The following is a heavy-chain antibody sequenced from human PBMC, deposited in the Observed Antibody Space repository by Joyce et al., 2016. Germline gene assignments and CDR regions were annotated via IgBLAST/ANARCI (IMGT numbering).Heavy chain of an antibody. CDR1: GFMFSHYW. CDR2: INVDATSI. J-gene: IGHJ5*02. Sequence: EVQLVESGGDLVQPGGSLKLSCAASGFMFSHYWMHWVRQAPGKWLVWVSLINVDATSITYADSVKGRFTSSRDNAKNTLYLQLTSLRAEDTAVYYCTRSDWFDPWGQGTLVTVSS. CDR3: TRSDWFDP. V-gene: IGHV3-74*03.